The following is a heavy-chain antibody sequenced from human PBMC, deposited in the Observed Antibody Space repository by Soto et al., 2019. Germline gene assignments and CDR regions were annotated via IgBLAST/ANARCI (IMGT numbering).Heavy chain of an antibody. CDR2: ISGSGGST. CDR3: AKGHQRWLQFDSFDY. Sequence: GGSLRLSCAASGFTFSSYAMSWVRQAPGKGLEWVSAISGSGGSTYYADSVKGRFTISRDNSKNTLYLQMNSLRAEDTAVYYCAKGHQRWLQFDSFDYWGQGTLVTVSS. J-gene: IGHJ4*02. D-gene: IGHD5-12*01. CDR1: GFTFSSYA. V-gene: IGHV3-23*01.